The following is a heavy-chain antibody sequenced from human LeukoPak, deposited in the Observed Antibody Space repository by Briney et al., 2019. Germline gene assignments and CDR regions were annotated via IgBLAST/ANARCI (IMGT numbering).Heavy chain of an antibody. D-gene: IGHD2-2*01. CDR3: ARVPIGIVVVPAASWGAFDI. V-gene: IGHV1-2*02. Sequence: ASVKVSCKASGYTFTGYYMHWVRQAPGQGLEWMGWINPNSGGTNYAQKFQGRVTMTRDTSISTAYMELSRLRSDDTAVYYCARVPIGIVVVPAASWGAFDIWGQGTMVTVSS. J-gene: IGHJ3*02. CDR2: INPNSGGT. CDR1: GYTFTGYY.